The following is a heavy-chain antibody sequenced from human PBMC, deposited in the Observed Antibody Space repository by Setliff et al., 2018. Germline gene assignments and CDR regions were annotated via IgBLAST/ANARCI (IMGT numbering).Heavy chain of an antibody. Sequence: LSLTCTVSGGSISSYYWSWIRQPPGKGLEWIGYMYYSGSTNYNPSLKSRVTISVDTSKNQFSLKLSSVTAADTAVYYCAREATGGYSYFDYWGQGTLVTVSS. V-gene: IGHV4-59*12. CDR2: MYYSGST. CDR1: GGSISSYY. CDR3: AREATGGYSYFDY. D-gene: IGHD5-18*01. J-gene: IGHJ4*02.